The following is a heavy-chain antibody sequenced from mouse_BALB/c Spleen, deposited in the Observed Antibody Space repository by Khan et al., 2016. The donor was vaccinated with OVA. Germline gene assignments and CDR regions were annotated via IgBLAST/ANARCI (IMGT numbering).Heavy chain of an antibody. CDR2: ISTYYGDV. Sequence: QVQLKESGAELVRPGVSVKISCKGSGYTFTDYAMHWVKQSHAKSLEWIGVISTYYGDVDYSQKFKGKATMTVDRSSSTAYMELARLKSEEPAIYYCATGGKFAYWGQGTLVTVSA. CDR1: GYTFTDYA. J-gene: IGHJ3*01. V-gene: IGHV1S137*01. D-gene: IGHD1-1*02. CDR3: ATGGKFAY.